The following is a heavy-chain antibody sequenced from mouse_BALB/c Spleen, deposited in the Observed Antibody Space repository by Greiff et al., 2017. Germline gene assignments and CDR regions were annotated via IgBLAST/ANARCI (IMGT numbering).Heavy chain of an antibody. CDR2: ISDGGSYT. V-gene: IGHV5-6*01. CDR3: ARGGTTVPNYFDY. J-gene: IGHJ2*01. CDR1: GFTFSSYA. D-gene: IGHD1-1*01. Sequence: EVHLVESGGGLVKPGGSLKLSCAASGFTFSSYAMSWVRQTPEKRLEWVATISDGGSYTYYPDSVKGRFTISRDNAKNNLYLQMSSLKSEDTAMYYCARGGTTVPNYFDYWGQGTTLTVSS.